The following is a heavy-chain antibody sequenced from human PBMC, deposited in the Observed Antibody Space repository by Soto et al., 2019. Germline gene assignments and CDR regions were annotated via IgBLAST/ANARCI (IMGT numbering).Heavy chain of an antibody. CDR1: GGSVSSSNYY. V-gene: IGHV4-39*01. Sequence: QLQLQESGPGLVKPSETLSLTCIVSGGSVSSSNYYWGWVRQSPGKGLEWIGSIYYSGNTYYNPSIESRVTISVDKSTNEFSLKVISVTAADTAVYYCARLEGLATISYYFDFWGQGSLVTVSS. CDR2: IYYSGNT. D-gene: IGHD3-9*01. CDR3: ARLEGLATISYYFDF. J-gene: IGHJ4*02.